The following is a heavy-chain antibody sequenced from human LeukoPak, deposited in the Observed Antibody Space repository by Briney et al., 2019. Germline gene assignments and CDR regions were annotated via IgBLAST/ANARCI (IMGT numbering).Heavy chain of an antibody. CDR2: IKQDGSEK. V-gene: IGHV3-7*01. CDR1: GFTFSNYW. CDR3: VRDIVDYYGSGSYFDS. Sequence: GGSLRLSCATSGFTFSNYWMSWVRQAPGKGLEWVANIKQDGSEKYYVDSVRGRFTISRDNAKNSLYLQMNSLRAEDTAVYYCVRDIVDYYGSGSYFDSWGQGTLVTVSS. D-gene: IGHD3-10*01. J-gene: IGHJ4*02.